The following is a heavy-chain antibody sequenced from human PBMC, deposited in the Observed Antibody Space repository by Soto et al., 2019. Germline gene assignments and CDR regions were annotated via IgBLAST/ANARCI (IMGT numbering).Heavy chain of an antibody. CDR1: GFTFTSYW. Sequence: EVQVVESGGASVQPGGSLRLSCAASGFTFTSYWMHWVRQAPGKGLLWMSRIKGDETTSSYADSVKGRFTISRDNAKNTVSLQMNSLRAEDTAVYYCARGAFGSYYVDYWGQGTLVTVSS. D-gene: IGHD3-10*01. V-gene: IGHV3-74*01. J-gene: IGHJ4*02. CDR2: IKGDETTS. CDR3: ARGAFGSYYVDY.